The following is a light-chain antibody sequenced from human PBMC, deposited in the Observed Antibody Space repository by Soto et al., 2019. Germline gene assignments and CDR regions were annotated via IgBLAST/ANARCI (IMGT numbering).Light chain of an antibody. CDR2: GNS. CDR1: SSNIGAGYD. J-gene: IGLJ2*01. Sequence: QSVLTQPPSVSGAPGQRVTISCTGSSSNIGAGYDVHWYQQLPGTAPKLLIYGNSNRPSGVPDRFSGSKSGTSASLAITGLEGEDGADYNAQSYDSSLRGSLVFGGGTKLTAL. CDR3: QSYDSSLRGSLV. V-gene: IGLV1-40*01.